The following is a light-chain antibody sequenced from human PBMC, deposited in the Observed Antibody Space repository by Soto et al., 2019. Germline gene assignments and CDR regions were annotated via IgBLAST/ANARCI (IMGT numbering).Light chain of an antibody. V-gene: IGKV1-5*03. CDR3: QQYNTHPLT. CDR1: QSISTW. CDR2: KAS. Sequence: DIQMTQSPSTLSASVGDRVTITCRASQSISTWLAWYQQKPGKAPKLLIYKASSLEGGVPSRFGGSGSGTLFNITISSLHPDDFATYYCQQYNTHPLTFGGGTKVDIK. J-gene: IGKJ4*01.